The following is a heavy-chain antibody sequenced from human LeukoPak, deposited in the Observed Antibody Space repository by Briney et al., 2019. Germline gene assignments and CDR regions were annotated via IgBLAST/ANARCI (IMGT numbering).Heavy chain of an antibody. Sequence: PGGSLRLSCAASGFTFDDYAMHWVRLAPGKGLEWVSGISWNSGSIGYADSVKGRFTISRDNAKNSLYLQMNSLRAEDTALYYCAKAEYSSLDYWGQGTLVTVSS. J-gene: IGHJ4*02. D-gene: IGHD6-13*01. V-gene: IGHV3-9*01. CDR2: ISWNSGSI. CDR3: AKAEYSSLDY. CDR1: GFTFDDYA.